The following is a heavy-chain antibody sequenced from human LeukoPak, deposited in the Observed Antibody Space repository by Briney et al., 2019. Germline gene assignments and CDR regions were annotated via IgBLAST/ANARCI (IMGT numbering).Heavy chain of an antibody. CDR1: EYSFTNYW. CDR2: IYPGDSDT. J-gene: IGHJ1*01. Sequence: GESLKISCKGSEYSFTNYWIGWVRQMPGKGLEWMGIIYPGDSDTRYSPSFQGQVTISADKSISTAYLQWISLKASDTAMYFCATYAGSYSKYFQHWGQGTLVTVSS. D-gene: IGHD3-10*01. CDR3: ATYAGSYSKYFQH. V-gene: IGHV5-51*01.